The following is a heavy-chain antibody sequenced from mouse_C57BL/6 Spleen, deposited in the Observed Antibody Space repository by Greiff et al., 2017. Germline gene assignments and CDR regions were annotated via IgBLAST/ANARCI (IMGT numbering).Heavy chain of an antibody. CDR3: ARSAPYYYGSSLAY. D-gene: IGHD1-1*01. CDR2: INPNNGGT. V-gene: IGHV1-18*01. CDR1: GYTFTDYN. Sequence: VQLQQSGPELVKPGASVKIPCKASGYTFTDYNMDWVKQSHGKSLEWIGDINPNNGGTIYNQKFKGKATLTVDKSSSTAYMELRSLTSEDTAVYYCARSAPYYYGSSLAYWGQGTLVTVSA. J-gene: IGHJ3*01.